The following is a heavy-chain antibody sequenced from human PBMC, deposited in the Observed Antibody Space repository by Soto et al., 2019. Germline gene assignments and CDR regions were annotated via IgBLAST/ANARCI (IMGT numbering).Heavy chain of an antibody. CDR1: GFTFDDYA. D-gene: IGHD2-15*01. J-gene: IGHJ4*02. CDR3: AKDGSCSGATCFSHFAY. Sequence: EVQLVESGGGLVQPGRSLRLSCAASGFTFDDYAMHWVRQAPGKGLEWVSGIAWNSGSVGYADSVKGRFTISRDNAKNSLYLQMNSLRADDTALYYCAKDGSCSGATCFSHFAYWGQGSLVTVSS. V-gene: IGHV3-9*01. CDR2: IAWNSGSV.